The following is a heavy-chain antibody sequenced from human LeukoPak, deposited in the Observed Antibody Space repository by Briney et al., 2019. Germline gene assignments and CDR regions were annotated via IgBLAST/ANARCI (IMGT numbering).Heavy chain of an antibody. CDR3: ARKGGDWIDY. V-gene: IGHV1-69*02. CDR2: IIPILGIA. D-gene: IGHD2-21*02. J-gene: IGHJ4*02. Sequence: ASVKVSCKASGGTFSSYTISWVRQAPGQGLEWMGRIIPILGIANYAQKFQGRVTITADKPTSTAYMELRSLRSEDTAVYYCARKGGDWIDYWGQGTLVTVSS. CDR1: GGTFSSYT.